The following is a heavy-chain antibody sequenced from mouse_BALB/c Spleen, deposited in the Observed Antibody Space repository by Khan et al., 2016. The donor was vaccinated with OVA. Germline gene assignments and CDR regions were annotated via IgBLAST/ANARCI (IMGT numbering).Heavy chain of an antibody. Sequence: QIQLVQSGPELKTPGETVKISCKASGYTFTDYSMHWVQQAPGKGLKWMGWINTETSEPTYADDFKGRFAFSLETSASTAYLQINNLKNENTATFICARDQYNNMDYGGQGTTLTVSS. J-gene: IGHJ2*01. V-gene: IGHV9-2-1*01. CDR1: GYTFTDYS. CDR2: INTETSEP. D-gene: IGHD6-1*01. CDR3: ARDQYNNMDY.